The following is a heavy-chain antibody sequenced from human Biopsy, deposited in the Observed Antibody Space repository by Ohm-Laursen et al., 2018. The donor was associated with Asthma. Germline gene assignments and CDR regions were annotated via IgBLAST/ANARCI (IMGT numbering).Heavy chain of an antibody. V-gene: IGHV1-2*06. CDR1: GYTFIGFH. CDR2: INPNSGGT. D-gene: IGHD6-13*01. J-gene: IGHJ5*02. CDR3: ARGQKSAGDRWFDP. Sequence: ASVKVSCKASGYTFIGFHIHWMRQAPGQGLEWMGRINPNSGGTNYAQKFQGRVTMTRDTSISTAYMVVSRLRSDDTAVYYCARGQKSAGDRWFDPWGQGTLVTVSS.